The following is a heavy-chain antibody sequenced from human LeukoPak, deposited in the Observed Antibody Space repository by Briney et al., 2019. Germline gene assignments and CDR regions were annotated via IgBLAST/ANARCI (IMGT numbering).Heavy chain of an antibody. J-gene: IGHJ4*02. CDR2: IYPGDSDT. CDR1: GYSFTSYW. Sequence: GESLKISCKGSGYSFTSYWIGWVRQMPGKGLEWMGIIYPGDSDTRYSPSFQGQVTISADKSISTAYLQWSSLKASDTAMYYCARLADGGIPLRYFDWLLYFPYYWGQGTLVTVSS. D-gene: IGHD3-9*01. V-gene: IGHV5-51*01. CDR3: ARLADGGIPLRYFDWLLYFPYY.